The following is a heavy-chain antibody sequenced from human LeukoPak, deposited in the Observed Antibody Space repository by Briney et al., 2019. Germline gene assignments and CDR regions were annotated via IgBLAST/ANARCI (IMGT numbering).Heavy chain of an antibody. D-gene: IGHD6-13*01. Sequence: SETLSLTCGVSGGSISSTNWWTWVRPPPGKGLEWIGEVHLDGRTNYSPSLQSRLAMSVDFSENHISLKLTSVTAADTAVYYCARDQGGVAADDTVGWLDPWGQGTLVTVSS. CDR2: VHLDGRT. CDR3: ARDQGGVAADDTVGWLDP. V-gene: IGHV4-4*02. CDR1: GGSISSTNW. J-gene: IGHJ5*02.